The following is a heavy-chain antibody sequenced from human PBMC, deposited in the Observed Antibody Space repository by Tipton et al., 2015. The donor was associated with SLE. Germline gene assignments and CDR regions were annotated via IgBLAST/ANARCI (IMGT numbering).Heavy chain of an antibody. CDR2: VFYGGRY. J-gene: IGHJ4*02. Sequence: GLVKPSETLSLTCTVSNGSITSLYDYWGWVRQPPGKGLEWLGSVFYGGRYYYNASLRSRVTISVDTVKTQVSLKMRPVTAADTAVYFCARGYCSDGVCYGFGFFDYWGQGNLVTVSS. CDR1: NGSITSLYDY. V-gene: IGHV4-39*07. D-gene: IGHD2-8*01. CDR3: ARGYCSDGVCYGFGFFDY.